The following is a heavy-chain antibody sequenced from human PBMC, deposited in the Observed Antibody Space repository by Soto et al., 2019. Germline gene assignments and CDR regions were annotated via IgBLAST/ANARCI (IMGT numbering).Heavy chain of an antibody. V-gene: IGHV4-59*12. Sequence: SETLSLTCTVSGGSLSSYYWSWIRQPPGKGLEWIGYIYYSGGTNYNPSPKRRVPISVNTSKNQFSLKLSPVTRADPAVSYCASRIAVGDYYMDDGGKGTRVTVPS. CDR3: ASRIAVGDYYMDD. J-gene: IGHJ6*03. D-gene: IGHD6-19*01. CDR1: GGSLSSYY. CDR2: IYYSGGT.